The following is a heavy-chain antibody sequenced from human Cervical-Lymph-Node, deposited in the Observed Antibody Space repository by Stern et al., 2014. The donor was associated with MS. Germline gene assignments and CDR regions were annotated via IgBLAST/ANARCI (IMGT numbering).Heavy chain of an antibody. D-gene: IGHD2-8*01. V-gene: IGHV3-30*03. Sequence: VQLVESGGAVVQPGRSLRLSCAASGFTFSSYGMHWVRQAPGKGLERVAVISYDGNHKYYAASVKGRFTISRDNSKNTLHLQMNSVTPDDTAIYYCARDYEDTSMLFDHWGQGTLVTVYS. CDR2: ISYDGNHK. CDR1: GFTFSSYG. J-gene: IGHJ4*02. CDR3: ARDYEDTSMLFDH.